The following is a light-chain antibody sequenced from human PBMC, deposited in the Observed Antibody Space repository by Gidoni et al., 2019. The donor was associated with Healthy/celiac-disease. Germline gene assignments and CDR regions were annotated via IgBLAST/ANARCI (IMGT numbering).Light chain of an antibody. CDR3: LQDYNYPMVT. CDR1: QGMRND. CDR2: AAS. Sequence: AIQMTQSPSSLSASVGDRVTITCRASQGMRNDLGWYQQKPGKAPKLLIYAASSLQSGVPSRFSGSGSGTDFTLTISSLQPEDFATYYCLQDYNYPMVTFGPGTKVEIK. J-gene: IGKJ3*01. V-gene: IGKV1-6*01.